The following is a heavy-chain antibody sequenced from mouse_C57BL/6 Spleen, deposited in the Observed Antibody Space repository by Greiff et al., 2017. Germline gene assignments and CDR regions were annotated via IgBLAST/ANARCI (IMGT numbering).Heavy chain of an antibody. CDR3: ARQNYYGSSYWYFDV. Sequence: VKLMESGPGLVAPSQRLSITCTVSGFSLTSYGVHWVRQPPGKGLEWLVVIWSDGSTTYNSALKSRLSISKDNSKSQVFLKMNSLQTDDTAMYYCARQNYYGSSYWYFDVWGTGTTVTVSS. V-gene: IGHV2-6-1*01. J-gene: IGHJ1*03. CDR2: IWSDGST. D-gene: IGHD1-1*01. CDR1: GFSLTSYG.